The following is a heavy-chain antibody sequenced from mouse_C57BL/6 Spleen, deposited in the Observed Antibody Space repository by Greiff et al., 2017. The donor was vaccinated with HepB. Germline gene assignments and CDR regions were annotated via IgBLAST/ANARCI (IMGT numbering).Heavy chain of an antibody. V-gene: IGHV6-3*01. CDR2: IRLKSDNYAT. CDR3: TGFWFAY. J-gene: IGHJ3*01. CDR1: GFTFSNYW. Sequence: VQLKESGGGLVQPGGSMKLSCVASGFTFSNYWMNWVRQSPEKGLEWVAQIRLKSDNYATHYAESVKGRFTISRDAAKSSVYLQMNNLWAEDTGIYYCTGFWFAYWGQGTLVTVSA.